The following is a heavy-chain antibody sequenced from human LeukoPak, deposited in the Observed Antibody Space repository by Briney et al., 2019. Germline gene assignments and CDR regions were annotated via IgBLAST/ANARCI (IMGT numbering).Heavy chain of an antibody. CDR1: GYTFTAYY. V-gene: IGHV1-2*02. CDR2: INPNTGRI. CDR3: AGSYLFDKWNDY. J-gene: IGHJ4*02. Sequence: ASVKVSCKTSGYTFTAYYIQWVRQAPGQGPEWMGWINPNTGRIKYAQKFQGRVTMTRGTSITTAYMGLGGLRSDDTALYYCAGSYLFDKWNDYWGQGTLVTVSS. D-gene: IGHD1-20*01.